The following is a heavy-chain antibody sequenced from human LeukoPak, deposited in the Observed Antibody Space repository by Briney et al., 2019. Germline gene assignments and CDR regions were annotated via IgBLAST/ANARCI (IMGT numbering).Heavy chain of an antibody. J-gene: IGHJ3*02. D-gene: IGHD3-16*01. V-gene: IGHV3-43*02. CDR2: ISGVGGST. Sequence: GGSRRLSCAASGFTLDTSAMHWDRHVHGKVLGWVSLISGVGGSTNYAGFVKGRFTISRDNSKNSLYLQMNSLGTEDTALYYCAKPLPGGNDAFDIWGQGTMVTVSS. CDR1: GFTLDTSA. CDR3: AKPLPGGNDAFDI.